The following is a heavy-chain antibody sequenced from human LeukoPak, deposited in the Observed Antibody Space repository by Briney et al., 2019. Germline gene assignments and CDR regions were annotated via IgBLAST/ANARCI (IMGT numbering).Heavy chain of an antibody. CDR2: ISAYNGNT. CDR3: ARVGRESSSRPFDN. Sequence: GASVKVSCKASGYTFTSYDVGWVRQAPGQGLEWMGWISAYNGNTNYAQKFQGRVTMTTDTSTSTAYMELRSLRSDDTAVYYCARVGRESSSRPFDNWGQGTPVPVPS. V-gene: IGHV1-18*01. CDR1: GYTFTSYD. D-gene: IGHD6-13*01. J-gene: IGHJ4*02.